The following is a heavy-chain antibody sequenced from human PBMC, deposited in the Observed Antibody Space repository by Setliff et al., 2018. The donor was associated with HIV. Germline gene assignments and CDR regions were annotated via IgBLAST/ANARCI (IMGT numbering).Heavy chain of an antibody. V-gene: IGHV3-48*01. J-gene: IGHJ4*02. D-gene: IGHD5-18*01. Sequence: GGSLRLSCETSGFTFGDFCMNWVRQAPGKGLEWISYISSKRTSIYYADSVKGRFTISRDNDRNSLYLQMNGLRAEDTAVYYCASIELAAMVPVDYWGQGTLVTVSS. CDR3: ASIELAAMVPVDY. CDR2: ISSKRTSI. CDR1: GFTFGDFC.